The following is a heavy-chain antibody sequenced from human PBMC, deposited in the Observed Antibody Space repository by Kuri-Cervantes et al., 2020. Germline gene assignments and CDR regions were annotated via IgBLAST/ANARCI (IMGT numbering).Heavy chain of an antibody. D-gene: IGHD2/OR15-2a*01. CDR3: AKGLSTTPYYYYYGMDV. Sequence: GGSLRLSCAASGFTFDDYAMHWVRQAPGKGLEWVSGISWNSGSIGYADSVKGRFTISRDNAKNSLYLQMNSLRAEDTALYYCAKGLSTTPYYYYYGMDVWGQGTTVTVSS. CDR2: ISWNSGSI. J-gene: IGHJ6*02. V-gene: IGHV3-9*01. CDR1: GFTFDDYA.